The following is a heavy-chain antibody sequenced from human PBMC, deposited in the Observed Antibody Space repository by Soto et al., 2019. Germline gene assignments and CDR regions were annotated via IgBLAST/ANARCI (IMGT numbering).Heavy chain of an antibody. J-gene: IGHJ4*02. CDR2: AYYSGST. V-gene: IGHV4-39*01. CDR1: GSSIITSYY. Sequence: PSETLSLTCSVSGSSIITSYYWGWIRQPPGKGLEWIGSAYYSGSTYYNPSLKSRVTISVDTSKNQFSLKLSSVTAADTAVYYCARHLNDWNFPFDYWGQGTLVTVSS. D-gene: IGHD1-7*01. CDR3: ARHLNDWNFPFDY.